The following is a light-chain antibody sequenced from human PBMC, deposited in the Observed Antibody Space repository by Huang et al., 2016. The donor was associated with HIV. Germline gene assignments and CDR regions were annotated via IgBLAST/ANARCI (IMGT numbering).Light chain of an antibody. J-gene: IGKJ3*01. CDR3: QQSSDTAHFT. V-gene: IGKV1-39*01. CDR1: QSIDTF. CDR2: AAT. Sequence: DIQMTQSPSSLSASIGDRVTLTCRAIQSIDTFLNWYQSKPGEAPKLLIYAATTLQSRGPSRFSGSGSGTDFISTINSLQPEDFGTYYCQQSSDTAHFTFGPGTKVDIK.